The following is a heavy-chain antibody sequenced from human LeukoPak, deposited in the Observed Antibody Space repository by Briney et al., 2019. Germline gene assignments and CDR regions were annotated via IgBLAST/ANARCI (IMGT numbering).Heavy chain of an antibody. CDR3: AKSRDPYCIKGICYDRKYYFDY. D-gene: IGHD2-8*01. Sequence: SGGSLRLSCAASGFTFSYYYMSWIRQAPGKGLEWVSYISSSGSNTNYLDSVKGRFTISRDNAKNSLSLQMNSLRAEDTAVYYCAKSRDPYCIKGICYDRKYYFDYWGQGTLVTVSS. V-gene: IGHV3-11*03. CDR2: ISSSGSNT. J-gene: IGHJ4*02. CDR1: GFTFSYYY.